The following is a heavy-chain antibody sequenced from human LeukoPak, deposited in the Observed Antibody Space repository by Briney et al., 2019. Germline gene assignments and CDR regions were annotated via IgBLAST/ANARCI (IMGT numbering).Heavy chain of an antibody. Sequence: ASVKVSCKASGGTFSSYTISWVRQAPGQGLEWMGRIIPILGIANYAQKFQSRVTITADKSTSTAYMELSSLRSEDTAVYYCARVSPDGYFDYWGQGALVTVSS. CDR2: IIPILGIA. CDR1: GGTFSSYT. V-gene: IGHV1-69*02. J-gene: IGHJ4*02. CDR3: ARVSPDGYFDY. D-gene: IGHD2/OR15-2a*01.